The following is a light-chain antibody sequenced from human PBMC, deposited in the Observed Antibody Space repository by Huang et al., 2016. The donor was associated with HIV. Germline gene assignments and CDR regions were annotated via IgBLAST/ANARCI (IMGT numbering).Light chain of an antibody. CDR2: WAS. J-gene: IGKJ1*01. Sequence: DNVMAQSPVSLAVSLGERATLTCRSSQSVFSTSTNKDFLAWFQQKPGQPPKLRLFWASTREVGVPDRFSGSGSGTHFTLTIANLEADDAAIYYCQQYYASPQTFGQGTRV. CDR3: QQYYASPQT. V-gene: IGKV4-1*01. CDR1: QSVFSTSTNKDF.